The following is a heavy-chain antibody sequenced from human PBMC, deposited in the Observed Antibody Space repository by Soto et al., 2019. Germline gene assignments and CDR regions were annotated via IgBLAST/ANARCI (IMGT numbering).Heavy chain of an antibody. Sequence: GASVKVSCKASGGTFTNYAISWVRQAPGQGLEWMGGIIPVYGTANYAQKFQGRVTIVADESTSTSYMELSSLRSEDTAVYYCARGGARYDYVWGSYRYPPPFDYWGQGSQVTVDS. CDR3: ARGGARYDYVWGSYRYPPPFDY. CDR2: IIPVYGTA. D-gene: IGHD3-16*02. J-gene: IGHJ4*02. V-gene: IGHV1-69*13. CDR1: GGTFTNYA.